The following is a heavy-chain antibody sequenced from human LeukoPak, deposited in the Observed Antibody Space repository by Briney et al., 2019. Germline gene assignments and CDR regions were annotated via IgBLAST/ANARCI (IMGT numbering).Heavy chain of an antibody. Sequence: GGSLRLSCAASGFTFSSYGMHWVRQAPGKGLEWVAVISYDGSNKYYADSVKGRFTISRDNSKNTLYLQMNSLRAEDTAVYYCAKEHSSSWYDGGIDYWGQGTLVTVSS. CDR2: ISYDGSNK. CDR3: AKEHSSSWYDGGIDY. V-gene: IGHV3-30*18. CDR1: GFTFSSYG. D-gene: IGHD6-13*01. J-gene: IGHJ4*02.